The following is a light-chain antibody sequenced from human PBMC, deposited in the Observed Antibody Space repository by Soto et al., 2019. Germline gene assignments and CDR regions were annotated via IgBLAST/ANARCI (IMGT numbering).Light chain of an antibody. Sequence: DIQMTQSPSSLSASVGDRVTITCQASHGMSNYLNWYQQKPGNAPKHLIYDASRSETGVPSRFSGGGSGTDFTFTISSLQPEDIGTYYCQQYEDLPRRFGQGTKVDIK. CDR3: QQYEDLPRR. CDR2: DAS. J-gene: IGKJ1*01. CDR1: HGMSNY. V-gene: IGKV1-33*01.